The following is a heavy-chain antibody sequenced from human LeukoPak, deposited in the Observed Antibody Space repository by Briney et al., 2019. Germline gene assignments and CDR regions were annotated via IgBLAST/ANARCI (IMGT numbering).Heavy chain of an antibody. CDR2: ISGSGGST. V-gene: IGHV3-23*01. CDR1: GFTFSSYA. D-gene: IGHD3-3*01. Sequence: PGGSLRLSCAASGFTFSSYAMSWVRQAPGKGLEWVSAISGSGGSTYYADSVKGRFTISRDNSKNTLYPQMNSLRAEDTAVYYCAKADYDFWSGYLYYFDYWGQGTLVTVSS. J-gene: IGHJ4*02. CDR3: AKADYDFWSGYLYYFDY.